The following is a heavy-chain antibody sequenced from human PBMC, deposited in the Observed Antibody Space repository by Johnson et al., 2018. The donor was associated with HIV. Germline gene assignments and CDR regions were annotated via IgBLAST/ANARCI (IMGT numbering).Heavy chain of an antibody. CDR3: ARGLRGYSYIDSFDI. CDR2: IRYDGTNK. Sequence: VQLVESGGGVVQPGGSLRLSCAASGFTFSNYGMHWVRQAPGKGLEWVAFIRYDGTNKYYGDSVKGRFTITRDNAKNSLYLQMNSLRAEDTALYYCARGLRGYSYIDSFDIWGQGTMVTVSS. V-gene: IGHV3-30*02. D-gene: IGHD5-18*01. J-gene: IGHJ3*02. CDR1: GFTFSNYG.